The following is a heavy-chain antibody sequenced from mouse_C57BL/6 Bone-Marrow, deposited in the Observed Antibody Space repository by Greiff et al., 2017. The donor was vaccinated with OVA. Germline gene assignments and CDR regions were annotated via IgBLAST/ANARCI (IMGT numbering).Heavy chain of an antibody. CDR2: IDPSDSYT. V-gene: IGHV1-69*01. Sequence: QVQLQQPGAELVMPGASVKLSCKASGYTFTSYWMHWVKQRPGQGLEWIGEIDPSDSYTNYNQKFKGKSTLTVDKSSSTAYMQLSSLTSEDSAVYYCARSSIYYEYDGAWFAYWGQGTLVTVSA. D-gene: IGHD2-4*01. J-gene: IGHJ3*01. CDR3: ARSSIYYEYDGAWFAY. CDR1: GYTFTSYW.